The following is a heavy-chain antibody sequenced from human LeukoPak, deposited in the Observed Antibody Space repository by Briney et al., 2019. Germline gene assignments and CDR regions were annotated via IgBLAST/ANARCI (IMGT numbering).Heavy chain of an antibody. J-gene: IGHJ5*01. CDR3: AKEGAYPIPCFDS. CDR1: GCSFSHFW. CDR2: VKQEGSEK. V-gene: IGHV3-7*01. Sequence: GGPLRLSCAASGCSFSHFWMDGRCQAPGKGLEWVANVKQEGSEKYCVDSVKGRFTISRDYAKNSLYLQMNSLTVQAPAVYSCAKEGAYPIPCFDSWGQGALVTVSS. D-gene: IGHD2-2*02.